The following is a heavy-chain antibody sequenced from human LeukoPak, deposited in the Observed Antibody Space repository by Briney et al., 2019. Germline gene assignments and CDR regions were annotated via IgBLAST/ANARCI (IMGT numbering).Heavy chain of an antibody. CDR2: ISAYNGNT. D-gene: IGHD3-22*01. CDR3: ARDRGYYDSSGYYSRDAFDI. V-gene: IGHV1-18*01. J-gene: IGHJ3*02. Sequence: ASVKVSFKASGYTFTSYGISWVRQAPGQGLEWMGWISAYNGNTNYAQKLQGRVTMTTDTSTSTAYMELRSLRSDDTAVYYCARDRGYYDSSGYYSRDAFDIWGQGTMVTVSS. CDR1: GYTFTSYG.